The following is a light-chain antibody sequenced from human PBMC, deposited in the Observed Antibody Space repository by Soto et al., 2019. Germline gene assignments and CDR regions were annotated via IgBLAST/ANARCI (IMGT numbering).Light chain of an antibody. V-gene: IGKV1-27*01. CDR2: AAS. J-gene: IGKJ5*01. CDR1: QGISNY. Sequence: DVQLTQSPSSLSASVGDRVTITCRASQGISNYLAWYQHKPGKVPNLLIYAASSLHSGVPSRFRGSGSGAEFTLTITSLQPEDVATYYCQKFDTAPFTFGQGTRLEIK. CDR3: QKFDTAPFT.